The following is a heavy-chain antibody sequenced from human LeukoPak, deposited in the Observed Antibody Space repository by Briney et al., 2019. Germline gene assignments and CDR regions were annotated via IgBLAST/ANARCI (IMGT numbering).Heavy chain of an antibody. D-gene: IGHD2-15*01. V-gene: IGHV4-59*01. J-gene: IGHJ5*02. Sequence: SETLSLTCTVSGGSISSYYWSWIRQPPGKGLEWIGYIYYSGSTNHNPSLKSRVTISVDTSKNQFSLKLSSVTAADTAVYYCARSRGSSGGPFDPWGQGTLVTVSS. CDR1: GGSISSYY. CDR2: IYYSGST. CDR3: ARSRGSSGGPFDP.